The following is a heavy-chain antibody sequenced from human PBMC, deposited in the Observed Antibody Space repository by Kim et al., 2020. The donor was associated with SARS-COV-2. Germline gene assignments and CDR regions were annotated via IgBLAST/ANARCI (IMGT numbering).Heavy chain of an antibody. J-gene: IGHJ4*02. V-gene: IGHV3-30*01. D-gene: IGHD5-18*01. Sequence: ADSGKGRFTISRDNSKNTLYLQMNSLRAEDTAVYYCARDLDGYSYGSIDYWGQGTLVTVSS. CDR3: ARDLDGYSYGSIDY.